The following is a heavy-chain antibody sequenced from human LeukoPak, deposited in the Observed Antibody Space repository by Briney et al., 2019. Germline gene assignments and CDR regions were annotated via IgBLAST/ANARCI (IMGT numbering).Heavy chain of an antibody. CDR3: ARDRGYSSGWYVGDFDY. V-gene: IGHV1-2*02. CDR1: GYTFTGYY. D-gene: IGHD6-19*01. CDR2: INPNSGGT. J-gene: IGHJ4*02. Sequence: ASVKVSCKASGYTFTGYYMRWVRQAPGQGLEWMGWINPNSGGTNYAQKFQGRVTMTRDTSISTAYMELSRLRSDDTAVYYCARDRGYSSGWYVGDFDYWGQGTLVTVSS.